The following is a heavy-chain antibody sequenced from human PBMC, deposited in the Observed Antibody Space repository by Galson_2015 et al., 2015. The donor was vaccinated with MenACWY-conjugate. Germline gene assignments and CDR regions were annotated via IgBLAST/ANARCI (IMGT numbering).Heavy chain of an antibody. V-gene: IGHV3-7*03. J-gene: IGHJ4*02. CDR1: GFSFNIYW. Sequence: SLRLSCAASGFSFNIYWMTWVRQAPGKGLEWVANIKPDGSEKYSVDSVKGRFTISRDTTKNSLYLQMNSLRAEDTAVYYCVRARGFDYWGQGTLVTVSS. CDR2: IKPDGSEK. CDR3: VRARGFDY.